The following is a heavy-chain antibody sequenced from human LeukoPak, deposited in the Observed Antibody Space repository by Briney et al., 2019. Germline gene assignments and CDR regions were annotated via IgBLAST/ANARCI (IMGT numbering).Heavy chain of an antibody. J-gene: IGHJ4*02. CDR1: GFTFSSYS. V-gene: IGHV3-21*01. Sequence: PGGSLRLSCAASGFTFSSYSMNWVRQAPGKGLEWVSSISSSSSYIYYADSVKGRFTISRDNAKNSLYLQMNSLRAEDTAVYYYARDRGWLQNRKDGDDYWGQGTLVTVSS. CDR3: ARDRGWLQNRKDGDDY. CDR2: ISSSSSYI. D-gene: IGHD5-24*01.